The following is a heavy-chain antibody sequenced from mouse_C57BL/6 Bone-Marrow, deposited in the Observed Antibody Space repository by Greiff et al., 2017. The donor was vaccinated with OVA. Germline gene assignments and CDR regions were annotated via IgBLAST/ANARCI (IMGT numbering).Heavy chain of an antibody. V-gene: IGHV1-76*01. D-gene: IGHD2-12*01. CDR2: IYPGSGNT. CDR1: GYTFTDYY. J-gene: IGHJ3*01. Sequence: VQLQQSGAELVRPGASVKLSCKASGYTFTDYYINWVKQRPGQGLEWIARIYPGSGNTYYNEKFKGKATLTAEKSSSTAYMQLSSLTSEDSAVYFCANLRRGPWFAYWGQGTLVTVSA. CDR3: ANLRRGPWFAY.